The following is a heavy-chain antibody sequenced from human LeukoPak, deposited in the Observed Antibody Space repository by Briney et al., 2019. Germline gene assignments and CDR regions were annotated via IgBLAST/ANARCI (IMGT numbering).Heavy chain of an antibody. J-gene: IGHJ4*02. V-gene: IGHV1-2*02. CDR1: GYTFTGHY. Sequence: ASVKVSCKASGYTFTGHYLHWFRQAPGQGLEWMGWINPNSGGTNYAQKFQGRVTMTRDTSISTAYMELSRLRSDDTAVYYCARLMVRGVIISNFDYWGQGTLVTVSS. CDR2: INPNSGGT. CDR3: ARLMVRGVIISNFDY. D-gene: IGHD3-10*01.